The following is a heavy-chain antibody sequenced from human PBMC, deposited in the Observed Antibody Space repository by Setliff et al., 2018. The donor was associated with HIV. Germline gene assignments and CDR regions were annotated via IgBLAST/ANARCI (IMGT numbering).Heavy chain of an antibody. V-gene: IGHV3-48*01. D-gene: IGHD1-26*01. CDR1: GFTFWSHS. CDR2: ISRGGDSI. J-gene: IGHJ6*03. Sequence: GGSLRLSCAASGFTFWSHSMLWVRQAPGKGLQWVAYISRGGDSIFYEDSVKGRFTISRDNARNSLYLQMNSLRAEDTAVYYCARDGGMGVYYMDVWGKGTTVTVSS. CDR3: ARDGGMGVYYMDV.